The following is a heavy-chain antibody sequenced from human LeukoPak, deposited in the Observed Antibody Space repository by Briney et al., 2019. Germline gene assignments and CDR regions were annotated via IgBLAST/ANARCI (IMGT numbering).Heavy chain of an antibody. CDR2: ITSSSSTK. Sequence: GGSLRLSCAASGFTFSSYSMNWVRQAPGKGLEWISFITSSSSTKYYTDSVKGRFTISRDNAKNSLYLQVNSLRDEDTAVYYCARIGGPGYYYYGMDVWGQGTTVTVCS. CDR3: ARIGGPGYYYYGMDV. CDR1: GFTFSSYS. D-gene: IGHD3-10*01. V-gene: IGHV3-48*02. J-gene: IGHJ6*02.